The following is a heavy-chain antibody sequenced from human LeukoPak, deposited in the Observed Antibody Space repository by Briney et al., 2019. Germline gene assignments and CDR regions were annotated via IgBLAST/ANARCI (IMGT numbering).Heavy chain of an antibody. D-gene: IGHD3-10*02. CDR1: GYTFTGYY. CDR2: INPNSGAA. Sequence: GASVKVSCKASGYTFTGYYMHWVRQAPGQGLEWLGWINPNSGAANYAQKFQGRVTMTRDTSITTVYMELSRLKSDDTAMYYCARAAYVGANSWPGYWGQGTLVTVSS. V-gene: IGHV1-2*02. CDR3: ARAAYVGANSWPGY. J-gene: IGHJ4*02.